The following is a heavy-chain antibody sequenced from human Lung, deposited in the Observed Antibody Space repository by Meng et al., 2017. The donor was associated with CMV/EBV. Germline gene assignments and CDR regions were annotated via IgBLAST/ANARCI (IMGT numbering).Heavy chain of an antibody. Sequence: GGSLRLSCAASGFTFSSYRISWVRQAQGKGLEWVANIKQDGSEKYYVDSVKGRFTISRDNAKNSLYLQMNSLRAEDTAVYYCARVSGIAVAGTLGFGYYYYGMDVWGQGTXVTVSS. D-gene: IGHD6-19*01. CDR3: ARVSGIAVAGTLGFGYYYYGMDV. J-gene: IGHJ6*02. V-gene: IGHV3-7*01. CDR1: GFTFSSYR. CDR2: IKQDGSEK.